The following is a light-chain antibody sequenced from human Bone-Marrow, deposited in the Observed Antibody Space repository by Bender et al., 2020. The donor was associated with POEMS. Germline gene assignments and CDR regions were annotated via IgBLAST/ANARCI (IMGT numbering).Light chain of an antibody. CDR1: SSDVGGYNY. Sequence: QSALTQPASVSGSPGQSITISCTGTSSDVGGYNYVSWYQQHPGKAPKLMIYDVNERPSGVPDRFSGSRSGNTASLTVSGLQAEDKADYYCSSYATNNNYVFGTGTDVTVL. J-gene: IGLJ1*01. CDR2: DVN. V-gene: IGLV2-8*01. CDR3: SSYATNNNYV.